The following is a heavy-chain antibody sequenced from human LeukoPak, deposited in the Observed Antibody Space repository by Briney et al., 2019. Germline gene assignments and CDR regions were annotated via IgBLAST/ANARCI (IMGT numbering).Heavy chain of an antibody. J-gene: IGHJ4*02. CDR3: ARDGRGGGSYYSDY. D-gene: IGHD1-26*01. CDR1: GFTFSSYA. V-gene: IGHV3-23*01. Sequence: GGSLRLSCAASGFTFSSYAMSWVRQAPGKGLEWVSLISGSGGSTYYADSVKGRFTISRDNSKNTMSLQMNSLRAEDTALYYCARDGRGGGSYYSDYWGQGTLVTVSS. CDR2: ISGSGGST.